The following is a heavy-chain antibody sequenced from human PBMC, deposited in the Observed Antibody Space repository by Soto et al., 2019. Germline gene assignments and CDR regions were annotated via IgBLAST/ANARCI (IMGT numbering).Heavy chain of an antibody. CDR2: INHSGNT. Sequence: TSETLSLTCAVYGASLSDNYCNWLRQPPGKGLEWIGEINHSGNTNYNPSLKSRLTISGDTSKNQFSLKLSSVTAADTAVYYCVRGPWKYYYDSSGYKFDPWGQGTLVTVSS. CDR1: GASLSDNY. J-gene: IGHJ5*02. V-gene: IGHV4-34*01. D-gene: IGHD3-22*01. CDR3: VRGPWKYYYDSSGYKFDP.